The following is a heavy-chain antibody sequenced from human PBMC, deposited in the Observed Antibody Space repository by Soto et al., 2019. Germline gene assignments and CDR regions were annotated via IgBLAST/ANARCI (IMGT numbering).Heavy chain of an antibody. D-gene: IGHD3-10*01. CDR2: IYYSGST. Sequence: ETLCPAGPVSGGSLSSYYWSWIRQPPGKGLEWIGYIYYSGSTNYNPSLKSRVTISVDTSKNQFSLKLSSVTAADTAVYYCARNYYGSGSYYFDYWGQGTLVTVYS. J-gene: IGHJ4*02. V-gene: IGHV4-59*01. CDR3: ARNYYGSGSYYFDY. CDR1: GGSLSSYY.